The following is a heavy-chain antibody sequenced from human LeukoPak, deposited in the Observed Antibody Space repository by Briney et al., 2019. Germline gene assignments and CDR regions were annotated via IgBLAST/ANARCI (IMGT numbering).Heavy chain of an antibody. CDR2: IYYSGST. CDR1: GGSISSDSYH. V-gene: IGHV4-61*01. Sequence: SETQSLTCTVSGGSISSDSYHWGWIRQPPGKGLEWIGYIYYSGSTNYNPSLKSRVTMSVDTSKNQFSLKLSSVTAADTAVYYCAREPSYCSSTSCYGGVFDYWGQGTLVTVSS. D-gene: IGHD2-2*01. CDR3: AREPSYCSSTSCYGGVFDY. J-gene: IGHJ4*02.